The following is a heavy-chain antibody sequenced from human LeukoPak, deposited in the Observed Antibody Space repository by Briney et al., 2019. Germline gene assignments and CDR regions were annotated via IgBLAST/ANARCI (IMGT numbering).Heavy chain of an antibody. Sequence: SQTLSLTCAISGDSVSSNSATWNWIRQSPSRGLEWLGRTYYRSKWGNDYAVSVKSRITINPDTSKNQFSLQLKSVTPEDTAVYYCARNYYGSGSYYSHFDYWGQGTLVTVSS. J-gene: IGHJ4*02. CDR1: GDSVSSNSAT. V-gene: IGHV6-1*01. CDR2: TYYRSKWGN. CDR3: ARNYYGSGSYYSHFDY. D-gene: IGHD3-10*01.